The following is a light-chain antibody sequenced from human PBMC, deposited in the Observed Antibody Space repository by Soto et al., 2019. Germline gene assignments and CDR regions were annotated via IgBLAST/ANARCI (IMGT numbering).Light chain of an antibody. J-gene: IGLJ1*01. CDR2: DVS. CDR1: SSDVGGYNY. V-gene: IGLV2-11*01. CDR3: CSYAGSYAWV. Sequence: QSALTQPRSVSGSPGQSVTISCTGTSSDVGGYNYVSWYQQHPGKAPKLMIYDVSKRPSGVPDRFSGSKSGNTASLTISGLQAEDEADYYCCSYAGSYAWVCGTGTNVTVL.